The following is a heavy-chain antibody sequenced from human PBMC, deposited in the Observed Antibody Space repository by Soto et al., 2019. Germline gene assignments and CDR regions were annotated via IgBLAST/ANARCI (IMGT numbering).Heavy chain of an antibody. V-gene: IGHV3-33*01. CDR1: GFTFSSYG. CDR2: IWYDGSNK. Sequence: GGSLRLSCAASGFTFSSYGMHWVLQAPCKGLEWVAVIWYDGSNKYYADSVKGRFTISRDNSKNTLYLQMNSLRAEDTAVYYCARDDVYYDSSGYVDYWGQGTLVTVSS. J-gene: IGHJ4*02. CDR3: ARDDVYYDSSGYVDY. D-gene: IGHD3-22*01.